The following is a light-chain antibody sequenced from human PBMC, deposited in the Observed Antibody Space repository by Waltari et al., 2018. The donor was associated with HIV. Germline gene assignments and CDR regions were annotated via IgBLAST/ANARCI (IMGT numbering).Light chain of an antibody. J-gene: IGLJ3*02. CDR2: DNN. Sequence: QSVLTQPPSVSGAPGQRVTISLTGSSSNIGAPYDVHWYQQLPGTVPKLLIYDNNSRPTGVPDRFSGSKSGTSASLAITGLQTEDEADYYCQSYDRVSGSWVFGGGTKLTVL. CDR3: QSYDRVSGSWV. CDR1: SSNIGAPYD. V-gene: IGLV1-40*01.